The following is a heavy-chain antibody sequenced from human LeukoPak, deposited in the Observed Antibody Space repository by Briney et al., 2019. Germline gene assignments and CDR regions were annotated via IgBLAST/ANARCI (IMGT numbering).Heavy chain of an antibody. V-gene: IGHV4-59*01. J-gene: IGHJ6*03. D-gene: IGHD6-19*01. CDR3: ARAHSGYSSGWSESYYYYYMDV. CDR2: IYNSGST. Sequence: SETLSLTCSVSGGSISNYYWSWIRQSPGKGPEWIGYIYNSGSTNYNPSLKSRVTISVDTSKNQFSLKLSSVTAADTAVYYCARAHSGYSSGWSESYYYYYMDVWGKGTTVTISS. CDR1: GGSISNYY.